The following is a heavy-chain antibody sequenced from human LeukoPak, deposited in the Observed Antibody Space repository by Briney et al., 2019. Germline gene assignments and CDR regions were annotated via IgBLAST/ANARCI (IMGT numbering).Heavy chain of an antibody. D-gene: IGHD2-15*01. Sequence: PGGSLRLSCAASGFTFSSYSMNWVRQAPGKGLEWVSSIGGSSDYIFYADSVKGRFTISRDNAKNSLFLQMNSLRAEDTAVYYCAIAPTGGIEWQLLKWGQGTLVTVSS. V-gene: IGHV3-21*01. J-gene: IGHJ4*02. CDR3: AIAPTGGIEWQLLK. CDR1: GFTFSSYS. CDR2: IGGSSDYI.